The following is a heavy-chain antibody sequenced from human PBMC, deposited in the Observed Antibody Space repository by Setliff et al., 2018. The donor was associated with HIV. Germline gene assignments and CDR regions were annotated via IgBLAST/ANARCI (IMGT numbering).Heavy chain of an antibody. CDR1: GSFINSDY. V-gene: IGHV4-38-2*02. J-gene: IGHJ2*01. CDR2: IYHSATT. CDR3: ARGPPFDR. Sequence: SETLSLTCTVSGSFINSDYWGWIRQPPGKGREWIGSIYHSATTYYNPSLWGRVTISIDTSKNQFSLKLSSVTAADTAIYYCARGPPFDRWGRGTLVTVYS.